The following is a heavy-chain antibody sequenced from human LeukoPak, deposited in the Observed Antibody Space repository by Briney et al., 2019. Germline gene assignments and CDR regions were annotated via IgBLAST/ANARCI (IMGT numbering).Heavy chain of an antibody. J-gene: IGHJ4*02. CDR2: ISGSGGST. CDR3: AKDQDFWSGYYTN. CDR1: GFTFSSYA. D-gene: IGHD3-3*01. V-gene: IGHV3-23*01. Sequence: GGSLRLSCAASGFTFSSYAMSWVRQAPGKGLEWVSAISGSGGSTYYADSVKGRFTISRDNSKNTLCLQMNSLRAEDTAVYYCAKDQDFWSGYYTNWGQGTLVTVSS.